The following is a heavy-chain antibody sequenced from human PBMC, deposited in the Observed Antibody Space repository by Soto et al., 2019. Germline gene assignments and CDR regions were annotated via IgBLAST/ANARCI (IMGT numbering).Heavy chain of an antibody. D-gene: IGHD3-22*01. J-gene: IGHJ5*02. CDR2: IYWDDNK. Sequence: QITLKESGPTLLKPTQTLTLTCTFSGFSLSTSGVGVGWIRQPPGKALEWLALIYWDDNKSYSPSLKSRLTISNNTSKNHGVLRLTTLDPVDTATYYCAHSGYYYDPRFDPWGQGTLVTVSS. V-gene: IGHV2-5*02. CDR3: AHSGYYYDPRFDP. CDR1: GFSLSTSGVG.